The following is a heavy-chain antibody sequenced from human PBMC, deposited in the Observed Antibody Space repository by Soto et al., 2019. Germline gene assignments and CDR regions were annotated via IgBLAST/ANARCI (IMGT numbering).Heavy chain of an antibody. Sequence: SSETLSLTCAVSGGSISSGGYSWSWIRQPPGKGLEWIGYIYHSGSTYYNPSPKSRVTISVDRSKNQFSLKLSSVTAADTAVYYCAREGSYYDSSGYTRDAFDIWGQGTMVTVSS. CDR2: IYHSGST. J-gene: IGHJ3*02. V-gene: IGHV4-30-2*01. CDR1: GGSISSGGYS. CDR3: AREGSYYDSSGYTRDAFDI. D-gene: IGHD3-22*01.